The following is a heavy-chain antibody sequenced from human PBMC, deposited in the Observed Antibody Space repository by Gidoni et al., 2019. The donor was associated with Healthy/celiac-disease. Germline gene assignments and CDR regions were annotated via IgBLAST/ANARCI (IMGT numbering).Heavy chain of an antibody. CDR3: ARGERAVMVRGQTPWGY. CDR2: INHSGST. D-gene: IGHD3-10*01. J-gene: IGHJ4*02. V-gene: IGHV4-34*01. Sequence: QVQLQQWGAGLLKPSETLSLTCAVYGGSFSGYYWSWIRQPPGKGLEWIGDINHSGSTNYNPSLKSRVTISVDTSKNQFSLKLSSVAAADTAVYYCARGERAVMVRGQTPWGYWGQGTLVTVSS. CDR1: GGSFSGYY.